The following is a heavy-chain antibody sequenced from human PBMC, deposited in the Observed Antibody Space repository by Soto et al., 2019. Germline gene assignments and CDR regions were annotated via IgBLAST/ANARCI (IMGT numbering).Heavy chain of an antibody. CDR1: GFTFSSYA. D-gene: IGHD3-10*01. V-gene: IGHV3-23*01. CDR2: ISGSGGST. J-gene: IGHJ6*03. CDR3: AASLGADYYGSGSYYNSFYYYMDV. Sequence: GGSLRLSCAASGFTFSSYAMSWVRQAPGKGLEWVSAISGSGGSTYYADSVKGRFTISRDNSKNTLYLQMNSLRAEDTAVYYCAASLGADYYGSGSYYNSFYYYMDVWGKGTTVTVSS.